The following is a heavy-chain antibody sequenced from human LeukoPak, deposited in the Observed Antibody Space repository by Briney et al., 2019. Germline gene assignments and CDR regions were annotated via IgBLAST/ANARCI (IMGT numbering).Heavy chain of an antibody. CDR3: AKHQCSSTRCYSFYYYGMDV. CDR1: GGSITTGDCY. V-gene: IGHV4-39*01. J-gene: IGHJ6*02. D-gene: IGHD2-2*02. CDR2: IYYSWSA. Sequence: PSETLSLTCTVSGGSITTGDCYWGWIRQPPGKGLEWIGSIYYSWSAYYNPSLKSRVTISVDTSKNQFSLNLSSVTAADTAVYYCAKHQCSSTRCYSFYYYGMDVWGQGTTVTVSS.